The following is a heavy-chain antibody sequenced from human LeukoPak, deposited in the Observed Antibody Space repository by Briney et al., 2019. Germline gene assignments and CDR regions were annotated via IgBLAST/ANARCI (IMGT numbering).Heavy chain of an antibody. J-gene: IGHJ4*02. CDR3: AKSLSAYYFDQ. CDR2: IRRSGDST. CDR1: GFTFTTYA. V-gene: IGHV3-23*01. D-gene: IGHD3-3*01. Sequence: GGSLRLSCVHSGFTFTTYAMSWVREAPGMGLEWVSTIRRSGDSTYYADSVRGRFTISRDTSKNTLYLQMNSLRADDTAIYFCAKSLSAYYFDQWGQGTLVTVSS.